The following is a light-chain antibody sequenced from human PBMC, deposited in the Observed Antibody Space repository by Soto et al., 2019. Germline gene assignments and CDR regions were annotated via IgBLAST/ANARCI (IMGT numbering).Light chain of an antibody. V-gene: IGLV2-8*01. CDR1: SSDVGAYDY. CDR3: SSYAGRNTYV. Sequence: QSVLTQPPSASGSPGQSVTISCTGTSSDVGAYDYVSWYLHHPGKAPKLMIYAVSKRPSGVPDRFSGSKSGNTASLTVSGLQAEDEADYYCSSYAGRNTYVFGSGTQLTVL. J-gene: IGLJ7*01. CDR2: AVS.